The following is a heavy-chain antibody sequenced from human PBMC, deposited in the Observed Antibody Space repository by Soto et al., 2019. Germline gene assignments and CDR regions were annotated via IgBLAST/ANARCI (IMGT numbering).Heavy chain of an antibody. J-gene: IGHJ4*02. CDR3: ATVGLYYFDY. CDR2: INPNSGGT. V-gene: IGHV1-2*02. D-gene: IGHD3-10*01. CDR1: GYTFTGYY. Sequence: ASVKVSCKASGYTFTGYYMHWVRQAPGQGLEWMGWINPNSGGTNYAQKFQGRVTMTRDTSISTAYMDPVDTATYYCAHRGGATVGLYYFDYWGQGALVTVSS.